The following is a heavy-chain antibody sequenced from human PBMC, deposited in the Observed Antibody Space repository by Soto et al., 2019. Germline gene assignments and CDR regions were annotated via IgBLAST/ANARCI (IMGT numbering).Heavy chain of an antibody. CDR2: IKQDGSEK. V-gene: IGHV3-7*01. D-gene: IGHD2-15*01. CDR3: ASLLVGVPLLQKYPYDDAFDI. J-gene: IGHJ3*02. CDR1: GFTFSSYW. Sequence: GGSLRLSCAASGFTFSSYWMSWVRQAPGKGLEWVANIKQDGSEKYYVDSVKGRFTISRDNAKNSLYLQMNSLRAEDTAVYYCASLLVGVPLLQKYPYDDAFDIWGQGTMVTVSS.